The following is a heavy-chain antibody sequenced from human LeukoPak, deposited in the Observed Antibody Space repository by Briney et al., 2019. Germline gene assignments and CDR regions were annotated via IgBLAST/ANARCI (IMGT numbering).Heavy chain of an antibody. D-gene: IGHD3-22*01. J-gene: IGHJ4*02. Sequence: PGGSLRLSCAASGFTVSSNYMSWVRQAPGKGLEWVSVIYSGGSTYYADSVKGRFTISRHNSKNTLYLQMNSLRAEDTAVYYCAREELPYYYDSSGYPYWGQGTLVTVSS. V-gene: IGHV3-53*04. CDR1: GFTVSSNY. CDR3: AREELPYYYDSSGYPY. CDR2: IYSGGST.